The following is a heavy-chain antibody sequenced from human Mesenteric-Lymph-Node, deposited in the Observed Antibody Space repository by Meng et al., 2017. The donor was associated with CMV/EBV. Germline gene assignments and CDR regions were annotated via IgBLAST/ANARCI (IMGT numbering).Heavy chain of an antibody. V-gene: IGHV1-69*05. Sequence: SVKVSCKASGGTFSSYAISWVRQAPGQGLEWMGGIIPIFGTANYAQKFQGRVTMTRDTSISTAYMELSRLRSDDTAVYYCARISRSSGWIFDYWGQGTLVTVSS. D-gene: IGHD6-19*01. CDR1: GGTFSSYA. J-gene: IGHJ4*02. CDR3: ARISRSSGWIFDY. CDR2: IIPIFGTA.